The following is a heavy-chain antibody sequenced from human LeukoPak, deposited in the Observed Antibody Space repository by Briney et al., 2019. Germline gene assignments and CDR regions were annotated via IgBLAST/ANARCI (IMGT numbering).Heavy chain of an antibody. J-gene: IGHJ4*02. D-gene: IGHD5-12*01. CDR2: IYYSGNT. Sequence: SETLSLTCAVSGDSIRSYYWSWIRQPPGKGLEWIGYIYYSGNTNYNPSLKSRVTISVDTSKNQFSLKLSSVTAADTAVYYCARGYGGYLGFDFWGQGTLVTVSS. CDR3: ARGYGGYLGFDF. CDR1: GDSIRSYY. V-gene: IGHV4-59*01.